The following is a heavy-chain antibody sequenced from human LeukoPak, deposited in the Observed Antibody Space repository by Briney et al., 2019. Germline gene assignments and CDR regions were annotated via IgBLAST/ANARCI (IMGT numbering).Heavy chain of an antibody. CDR1: GYTFTSYG. D-gene: IGHD3-22*01. V-gene: IGHV1-18*01. CDR2: ISAYNGNT. CDR3: ARDLASEGEVATAGDDYYDSSGYNWFDP. J-gene: IGHJ5*02. Sequence: GASVKVSCKASGYTFTSYGISWVRQAPGQGLEWVGWISAYNGNTNYAQKLQGRVTMTTDTSTSTAYMELRSLRSDDTAVYYCARDLASEGEVATAGDDYYDSSGYNWFDPWGQGTLVTVSS.